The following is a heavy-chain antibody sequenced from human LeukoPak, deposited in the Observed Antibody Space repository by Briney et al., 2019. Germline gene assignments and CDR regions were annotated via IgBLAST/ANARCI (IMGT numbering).Heavy chain of an antibody. Sequence: GGSLRLSCAASGFTFSDYWMHWVRQAPGKGLEWVSRIYSDESSTYYADSVKGRFTISRDNAKNTLYLQMNSLRAEDTAVYYCAKRSMTSRSDAFDIWGQGTMVTVSS. J-gene: IGHJ3*02. CDR1: GFTFSDYW. V-gene: IGHV3-74*01. CDR3: AKRSMTSRSDAFDI. CDR2: IYSDESST.